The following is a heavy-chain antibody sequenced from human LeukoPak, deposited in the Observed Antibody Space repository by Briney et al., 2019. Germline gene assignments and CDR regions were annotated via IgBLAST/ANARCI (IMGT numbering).Heavy chain of an antibody. V-gene: IGHV3-11*04. CDR2: IGGSGSSI. CDR3: ARDPDISGRVY. D-gene: IGHD6-19*01. Sequence: GGSLSLSCAASGFTFSDYYMNWIRQAPGKGLEWLSYIGGSGSSIYYADSVKGRFTISRDNAKNSLFLQMNSLRAEDTGVYYCARDPDISGRVYWGQGTLVTVSS. J-gene: IGHJ4*02. CDR1: GFTFSDYY.